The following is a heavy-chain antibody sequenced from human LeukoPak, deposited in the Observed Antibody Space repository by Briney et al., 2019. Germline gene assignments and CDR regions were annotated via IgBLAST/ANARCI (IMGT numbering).Heavy chain of an antibody. J-gene: IGHJ5*02. D-gene: IGHD6-19*01. CDR3: ARRTIAVAGISFDP. CDR2: IYYSGST. Sequence: SETLSLTCTVSGGSISSYYWSWIRQPPGKGLEWIGYIYYSGSTNYNPSLKSRVTISVDTSKNQFSLKLSSVTAADTAVYYCARRTIAVAGISFDPWGQGTLVTVSS. V-gene: IGHV4-59*12. CDR1: GGSISSYY.